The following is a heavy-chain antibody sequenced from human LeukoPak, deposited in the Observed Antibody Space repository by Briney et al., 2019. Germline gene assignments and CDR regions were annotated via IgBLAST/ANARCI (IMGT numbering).Heavy chain of an antibody. CDR1: GFPFSTYA. CDR3: AKDRLPDGRWSLDY. D-gene: IGHD6-13*01. CDR2: IYGGGGGI. J-gene: IGHJ4*02. Sequence: PGGSLRLSCAASGFPFSTYAMNWVRQTPGKGLEWVSGIYGGGGGIQYADSVKGRFTIPRDNSKNTLYLQMNSLRVEDTALYYCAKDRLPDGRWSLDYWGQGTLVTVSS. V-gene: IGHV3-23*01.